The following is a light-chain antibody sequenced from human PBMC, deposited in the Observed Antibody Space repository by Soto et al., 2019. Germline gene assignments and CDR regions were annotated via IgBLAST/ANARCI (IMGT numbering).Light chain of an antibody. CDR2: SYY. J-gene: IGLJ2*01. V-gene: IGLV1-44*01. CDR1: SSNIGSNP. Sequence: QAVVTQPPSASGTPGQRVTISCSGSSSNIGSNPVNWYQQLPGTAPKLLIYSYYQPPSGVPDRFSGSKSGTSASLAISGLQSEDEADYYCAAWDDSLNGVVFGGGTKLTVL. CDR3: AAWDDSLNGVV.